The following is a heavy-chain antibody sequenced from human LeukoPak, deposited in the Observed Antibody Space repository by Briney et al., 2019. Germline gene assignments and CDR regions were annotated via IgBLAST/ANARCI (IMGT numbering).Heavy chain of an antibody. CDR1: GFTFSSYA. Sequence: PEGSLRLSCAASGFTFSSYAMHWVRQAPGKGLEYVSAISSNGGSTYYANSVKGRFTISRDNSKNTLYLQMGSLRAEDMAVYYCARSLEWLLTYYYYYYMDVWGKGTTVTVS. CDR3: ARSLEWLLTYYYYYYMDV. J-gene: IGHJ6*03. D-gene: IGHD3-3*01. CDR2: ISSNGGST. V-gene: IGHV3-64*01.